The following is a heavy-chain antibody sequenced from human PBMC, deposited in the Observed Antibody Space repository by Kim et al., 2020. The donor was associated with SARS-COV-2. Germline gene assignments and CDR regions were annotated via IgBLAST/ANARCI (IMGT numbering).Heavy chain of an antibody. CDR2: INHSGST. CDR3: ARGRTRKEYYYYYYGMDV. CDR1: GGSFSGYY. D-gene: IGHD2-2*01. Sequence: SETLSLTCAVYGGSFSGYYWSWIRQPPGKGLEWIGEINHSGSTNYNPSLKSRVTISVDTSKNQFSLKLSSVTAADTAVYYCARGRTRKEYYYYYYGMDVWGQGTTVTVSS. V-gene: IGHV4-34*01. J-gene: IGHJ6*02.